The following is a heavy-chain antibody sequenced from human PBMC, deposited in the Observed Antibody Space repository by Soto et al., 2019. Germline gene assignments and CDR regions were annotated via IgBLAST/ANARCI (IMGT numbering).Heavy chain of an antibody. D-gene: IGHD3-10*01. CDR3: AKGRADSGGLTPRVDS. Sequence: EVQLLESGGGLVQPGGSLRLSCAASGFTFNNYAMHWVRQAPGKGLEWVAAISGGGGNTSYADSVKGRFTVSRDASKNTLTLHMSSRRAEETALYYCAKGRADSGGLTPRVDSWGQGTLVTVSS. CDR1: GFTFNNYA. V-gene: IGHV3-23*01. CDR2: ISGGGGNT. J-gene: IGHJ4*02.